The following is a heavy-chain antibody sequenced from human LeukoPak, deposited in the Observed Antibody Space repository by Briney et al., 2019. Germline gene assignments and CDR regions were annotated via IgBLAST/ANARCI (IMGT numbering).Heavy chain of an antibody. D-gene: IGHD2-2*02. CDR1: GGSFSGYH. CDR3: ARGGTYCSSTSCYKGRYYYYGMDV. J-gene: IGHJ6*02. V-gene: IGHV4-34*01. Sequence: PSETLSLTCAVYGGSFSGYHWSWIRQPPGKGLEWIGEINHSGSTNYNPSLKGRVTISVDTSKNQFSLKLSSVTAADTAVYYCARGGTYCSSTSCYKGRYYYYGMDVWGQGTTVTVSS. CDR2: INHSGST.